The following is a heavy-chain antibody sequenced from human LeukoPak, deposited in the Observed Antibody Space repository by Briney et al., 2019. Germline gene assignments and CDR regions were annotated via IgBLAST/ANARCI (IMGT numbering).Heavy chain of an antibody. Sequence: GGSLRLSCAASGFTFSTYAMTWVRQAPGKGLEWVSVVNGGGGATYYADSVKGRFAISRDNSKNTLYLQMNSLRAEDTAVYYCARAPFGTESLWGQGTLVTVSS. J-gene: IGHJ4*02. CDR1: GFTFSTYA. D-gene: IGHD3-10*01. CDR2: VNGGGGAT. V-gene: IGHV3-23*01. CDR3: ARAPFGTESL.